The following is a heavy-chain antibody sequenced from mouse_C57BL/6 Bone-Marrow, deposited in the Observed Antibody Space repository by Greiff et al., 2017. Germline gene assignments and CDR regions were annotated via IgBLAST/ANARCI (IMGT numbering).Heavy chain of an antibody. Sequence: VQLQQSGAELVRPGTSVKLSCKASGYTFTNYWIGWAKQRPGHGLEWIGDIYPGGGYTYYNEKFKGKATLTADKSSSTAYMQFSSLTSEDSAIXYCARSRDDAMDYWGQGTSVTVSS. CDR3: ARSRDDAMDY. D-gene: IGHD3-3*01. J-gene: IGHJ4*01. CDR2: IYPGGGYT. CDR1: GYTFTNYW. V-gene: IGHV1-63*01.